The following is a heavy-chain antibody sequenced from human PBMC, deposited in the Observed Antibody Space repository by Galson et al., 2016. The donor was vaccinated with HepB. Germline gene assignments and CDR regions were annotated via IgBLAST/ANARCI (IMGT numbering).Heavy chain of an antibody. J-gene: IGHJ6*02. Sequence: SLRLPCAASGFTFSSFGMHWVRQAPGKGLEWVAVISSDGNNKYFADSVKGRFTISRDNSENTLYLQMNSLRAEDTAVYYCATPLGYCSGGTCYGGYFYGMDVWGQGIMVTVSS. CDR1: GFTFSSFG. D-gene: IGHD2-15*01. CDR2: ISSDGNNK. V-gene: IGHV3-30*03. CDR3: ATPLGYCSGGTCYGGYFYGMDV.